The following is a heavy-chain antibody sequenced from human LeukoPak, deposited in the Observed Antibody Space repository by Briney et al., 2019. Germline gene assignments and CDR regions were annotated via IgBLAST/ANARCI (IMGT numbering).Heavy chain of an antibody. Sequence: ASVKISCKASGSIFTSYGLAWLRQAPGQHLEWIGTIIPFNDITKFAPKLQDRVTMTPCPYTTPAYLHLTKLRPDDPGICYCARPPSSLDCYVDSYFDPSGQGTLVTAYS. V-gene: IGHV1-18*01. CDR3: ARPPSSLDCYVDSYFDP. J-gene: IGHJ5*02. CDR1: GSIFTSYG. CDR2: IIPFNDIT. D-gene: IGHD2-21*02.